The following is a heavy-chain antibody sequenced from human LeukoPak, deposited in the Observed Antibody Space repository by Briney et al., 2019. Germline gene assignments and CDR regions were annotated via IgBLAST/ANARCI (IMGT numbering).Heavy chain of an antibody. Sequence: PGGSLRLSCAASGFTVDIYEMNWVRQAPGKGLEWISFISSSSNVIYYADSVKGRFTISRDNAKNSLYLQMNSLRAEDTAVYYCAGSRYPEPQDLDYWGQGTLVTVSS. CDR1: GFTVDIYE. V-gene: IGHV3-48*03. D-gene: IGHD1-14*01. CDR2: ISSSSNVI. CDR3: AGSRYPEPQDLDY. J-gene: IGHJ4*02.